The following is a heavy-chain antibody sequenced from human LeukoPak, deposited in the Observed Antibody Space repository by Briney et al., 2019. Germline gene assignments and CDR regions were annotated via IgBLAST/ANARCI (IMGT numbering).Heavy chain of an antibody. Sequence: GRSLRLSCAASGFTFDDYAMHWVRQAPGKGLEWVSGISWNSGSIGYADSVKGRFTISRDNAKNSLYLQMNSLRAEDTALYYCAKDSYSYGAFDYWGQGTLATVSS. CDR1: GFTFDDYA. D-gene: IGHD5-18*01. CDR3: AKDSYSYGAFDY. V-gene: IGHV3-9*01. CDR2: ISWNSGSI. J-gene: IGHJ4*02.